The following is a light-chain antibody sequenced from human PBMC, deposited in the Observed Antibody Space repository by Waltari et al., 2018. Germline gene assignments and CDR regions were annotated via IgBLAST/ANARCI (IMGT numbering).Light chain of an antibody. J-gene: IGLJ2*01. CDR3: SSYTSSSTLV. CDR1: SSDVGGYNY. CDR2: EVS. V-gene: IGLV2-14*01. Sequence: QSALTQPASVSGSPGPAITISCTGTSSDVGGYNYVLWYQQHPGKAPKLMIDEVSNRPSGLSNRFSRLKSGNPASLTISGLQPEDEADYYGSSYTSSSTLVFGGGTRLTVL.